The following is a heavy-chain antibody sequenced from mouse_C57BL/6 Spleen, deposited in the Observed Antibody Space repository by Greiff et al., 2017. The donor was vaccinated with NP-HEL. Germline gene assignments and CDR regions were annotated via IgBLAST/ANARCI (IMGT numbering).Heavy chain of an antibody. J-gene: IGHJ1*03. CDR2: SSNKANDYTT. D-gene: IGHD1-1*01. CDR3: ARATLVGYFDV. V-gene: IGHV7-1*01. CDR1: GFTFSDFY. Sequence: EVKLMESGGGLVQSGRSLRLSCATSGFTFSDFYMEWVSQAPGKGLEWIAASSNKANDYTTEYNVYGKGRFIVSRDTSQSILYLQMHALRAEDTAIYYCARATLVGYFDVWGTGTTVTVSS.